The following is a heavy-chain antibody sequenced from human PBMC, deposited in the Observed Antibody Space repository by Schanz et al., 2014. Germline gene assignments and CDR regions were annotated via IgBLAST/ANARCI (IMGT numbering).Heavy chain of an antibody. J-gene: IGHJ3*02. CDR2: ITAYNGDT. D-gene: IGHD5-18*01. V-gene: IGHV1-18*04. Sequence: QVQLVQSGAEVKKPGASVKVSCKASGYTFVSYSMHWVRQAPGQGLEWMGWITAYNGDTNYALKLQGRVTKTTDTSTGTAYMELRSLRSDDTALYYCTRGGYSYALSAFDIWGQGTMVTVSS. CDR1: GYTFVSYS. CDR3: TRGGYSYALSAFDI.